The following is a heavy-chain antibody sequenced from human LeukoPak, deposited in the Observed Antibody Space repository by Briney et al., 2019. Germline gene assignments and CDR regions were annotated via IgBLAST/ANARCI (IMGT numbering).Heavy chain of an antibody. V-gene: IGHV3-21*01. J-gene: IGHJ1*01. Sequence: GGSRRLSCAGSGFTFNSYSMYWVRQAPGKGLEWVSSISSSSSHMFYADSVKGRFSISRDNANNSLYLQMNSLRAEDTAVYYCVRDSGSSYGYYFLHWGQGTLVTVSS. CDR2: ISSSSSHM. CDR1: GFTFNSYS. D-gene: IGHD1-26*01. CDR3: VRDSGSSYGYYFLH.